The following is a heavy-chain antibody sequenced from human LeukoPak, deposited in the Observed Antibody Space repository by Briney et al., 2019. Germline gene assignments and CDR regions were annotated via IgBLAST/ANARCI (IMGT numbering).Heavy chain of an antibody. CDR2: ISVSGGGT. D-gene: IGHD2-21*02. Sequence: GGSLRVSCVASGFTFSAYSMTWVRQAPGKCLDWVSSISVSGGGTYYADSVRGRFTISRDNSKNTLYLHMNSLRAEDTAVYYCVKDWRDESNCGGDCLQYWGQGTLVTVSS. J-gene: IGHJ4*02. CDR3: VKDWRDESNCGGDCLQY. V-gene: IGHV3-23*01. CDR1: GFTFSAYS.